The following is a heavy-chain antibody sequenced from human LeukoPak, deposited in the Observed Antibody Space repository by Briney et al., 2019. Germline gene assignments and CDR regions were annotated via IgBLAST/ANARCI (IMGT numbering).Heavy chain of an antibody. J-gene: IGHJ4*02. Sequence: GGSLRLSCAASGFTFSSYSMNWVRQAPGKGLEWVSALSASGGSTYYADSVKGRFTISRDNSKNTLYLRMNSLRAEDTAVYYCAKDLGWYFDYWGQGILVTVSS. CDR3: AKDLGWYFDY. CDR1: GFTFSSYS. D-gene: IGHD6-19*01. CDR2: LSASGGST. V-gene: IGHV3-23*01.